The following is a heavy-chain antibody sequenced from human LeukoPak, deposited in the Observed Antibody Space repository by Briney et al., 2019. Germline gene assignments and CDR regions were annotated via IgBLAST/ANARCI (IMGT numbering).Heavy chain of an antibody. J-gene: IGHJ6*02. CDR3: ARSYYDSSGYYYGMDV. Sequence: GRSLRLSCAASGFTFSSYDMHWVRQAPGKGLEWVAVISYDGSNKYYADSVKGRFTISRDNSKNTLYLQMNSLRAEDTAVYYCARSYYDSSGYYYGMDVWGQGTTVTVSS. CDR1: GFTFSSYD. D-gene: IGHD3-22*01. V-gene: IGHV3-30*03. CDR2: ISYDGSNK.